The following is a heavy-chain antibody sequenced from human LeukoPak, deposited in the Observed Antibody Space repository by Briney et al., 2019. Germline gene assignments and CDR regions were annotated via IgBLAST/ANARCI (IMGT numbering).Heavy chain of an antibody. CDR1: GFTFDDYA. D-gene: IGHD6-6*01. V-gene: IGHV3-43D*03. CDR3: AKDISYSSSSAFDY. CDR2: ISWDGGST. Sequence: GGSLRLSCAASGFTFDDYAMHWVRQVPGKGLEWVSLISWDGGSTYYADSVKGRFTISRDNSKNSLYLQMNSLRAEDTALYYCAKDISYSSSSAFDYWGQGTLVTVSS. J-gene: IGHJ4*02.